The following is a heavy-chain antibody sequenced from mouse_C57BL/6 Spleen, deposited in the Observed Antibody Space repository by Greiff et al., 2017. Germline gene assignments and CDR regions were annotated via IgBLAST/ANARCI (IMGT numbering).Heavy chain of an antibody. CDR2: IDPETGGT. J-gene: IGHJ2*01. CDR3: TVRYFGG. Sequence: QVQLQQSGAELVRPGASVTLSCKASGYTFTDYEMHWVKQTPVHGLEWIGAIDPETGGTAYNQKFKGKAILTADKSSSTAYMELRSLTSEDSAVCYCTVRYFGGWGQGTTLTVSS. CDR1: GYTFTDYE. V-gene: IGHV1-15*01.